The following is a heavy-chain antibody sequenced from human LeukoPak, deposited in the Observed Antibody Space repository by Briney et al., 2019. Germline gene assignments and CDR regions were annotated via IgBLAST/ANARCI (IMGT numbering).Heavy chain of an antibody. D-gene: IGHD1-26*01. CDR2: MNPNSGNT. Sequence: ASVKVSCKASGYTFTSYDINWVRQAAGQGLEWMAWMNPNSGNTGYPQKFQGKVTVTRNTSIDTRYMELRSLRSQDTAVYYCARGFRDAYSRKFDSWGQGALVTVSS. V-gene: IGHV1-8*01. CDR1: GYTFTSYD. CDR3: ARGFRDAYSRKFDS. J-gene: IGHJ4*02.